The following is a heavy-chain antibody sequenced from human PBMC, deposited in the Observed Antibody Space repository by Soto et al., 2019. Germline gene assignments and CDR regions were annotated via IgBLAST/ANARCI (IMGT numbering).Heavy chain of an antibody. V-gene: IGHV4-31*03. D-gene: IGHD3-3*01. CDR1: GGSISSGGYY. CDR2: IYYSGST. Sequence: SETLSLTCTVSGGSISSGGYYWSWIRQHPGKGLEWIGYIYYSGSTYYNPSLKSRVTISVDTSKNQFSLKLSSVTAADTAVYYCARGNSGRTIFGVPNFDYWGQGTLVTVLL. CDR3: ARGNSGRTIFGVPNFDY. J-gene: IGHJ4*02.